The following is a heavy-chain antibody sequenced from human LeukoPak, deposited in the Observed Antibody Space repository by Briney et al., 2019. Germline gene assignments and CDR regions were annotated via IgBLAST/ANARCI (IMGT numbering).Heavy chain of an antibody. V-gene: IGHV1-69*13. Sequence: SVKVSCKASGGTFSSYAISWVRQSPGQRLEWMGGIIPIFGTANYVKKVQGRVTITAEESTSTEYIELSSLRSEDTAVYYCARDPLAYCGGDCYANWGQGTLVTVSS. CDR3: ARDPLAYCGGDCYAN. J-gene: IGHJ1*01. CDR2: IIPIFGTA. CDR1: GGTFSSYA. D-gene: IGHD2-21*02.